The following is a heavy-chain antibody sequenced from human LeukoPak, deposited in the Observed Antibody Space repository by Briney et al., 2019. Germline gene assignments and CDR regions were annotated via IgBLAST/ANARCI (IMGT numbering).Heavy chain of an antibody. J-gene: IGHJ4*02. CDR2: INPNSGGT. CDR1: GYTFTSYY. Sequence: ASVKVSCKASGYTFTSYYMHWVRQAPGQGLEWMGWINPNSGGTNYAQKFQGRVTMTRDTSISTAYMELSRLRSDDTAVYYCARVVDYYDSSGYERGIDYWGQGTLVTVSS. CDR3: ARVVDYYDSSGYERGIDY. V-gene: IGHV1-2*02. D-gene: IGHD3-22*01.